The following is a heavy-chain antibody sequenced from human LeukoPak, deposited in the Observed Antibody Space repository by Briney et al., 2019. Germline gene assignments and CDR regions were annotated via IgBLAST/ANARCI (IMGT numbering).Heavy chain of an antibody. D-gene: IGHD4-17*01. J-gene: IGHJ4*02. CDR3: ARATTVTPYYFDQ. CDR2: ISYSGST. V-gene: IGHV4-59*08. CDR1: GGSISSYY. Sequence: PSETLSLTCTVSGGSISSYYWSWIRQPPGKGLEWIGYISYSGSTNFNPSLKSRVTISVDTSKNQFSLKLGSVTAADTAVYFCARATTVTPYYFDQWGQGTLVTVSS.